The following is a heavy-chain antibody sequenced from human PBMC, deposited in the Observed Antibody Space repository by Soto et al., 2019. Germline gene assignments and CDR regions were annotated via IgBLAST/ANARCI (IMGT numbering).Heavy chain of an antibody. D-gene: IGHD1-26*01. J-gene: IGHJ3*02. CDR2: IYYTGTT. CDR1: GGSISSSTIYH. V-gene: IGHV4-39*01. CDR3: ARHNSRFGWTIGFDI. Sequence: SETLSLTCAVSGGSISSSTIYHWAWIPQAPGKGLEWIGTIYYTGTTYYNPSLKGRVSISVDTSKNQFSLNLNSVTAADAAVYYCARHNSRFGWTIGFDIWGQGKMVT.